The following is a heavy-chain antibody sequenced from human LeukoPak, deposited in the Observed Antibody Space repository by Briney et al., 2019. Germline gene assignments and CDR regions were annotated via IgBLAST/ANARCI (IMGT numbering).Heavy chain of an antibody. D-gene: IGHD1-1*01. CDR2: ISSSGSTI. Sequence: GGSLRLSCAASGFTFSSYEMNWVRQAPGKGLEWVSYISSSGSTIYYADSVKGRFTISRDNAKNSLYLQMNSLRAEDTAVYYCARDGGGNYYYGMDVWGKGTTVTVSS. V-gene: IGHV3-48*03. CDR3: ARDGGGNYYYGMDV. CDR1: GFTFSSYE. J-gene: IGHJ6*04.